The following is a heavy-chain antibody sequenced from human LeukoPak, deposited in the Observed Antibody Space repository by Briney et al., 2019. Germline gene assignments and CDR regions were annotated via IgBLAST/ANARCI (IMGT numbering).Heavy chain of an antibody. Sequence: GGSLRLSCAASGFTFSSYGMHWVRQAPGKGLEWVAFIRYDGSNKYYADSVKGRFTISRDNSKNTLYLQMNSLRAEDTAVYYCAKEPDPDYYDSSAGYWGQGTLVTVSS. V-gene: IGHV3-30*02. CDR2: IRYDGSNK. D-gene: IGHD3-22*01. CDR3: AKEPDPDYYDSSAGY. J-gene: IGHJ4*02. CDR1: GFTFSSYG.